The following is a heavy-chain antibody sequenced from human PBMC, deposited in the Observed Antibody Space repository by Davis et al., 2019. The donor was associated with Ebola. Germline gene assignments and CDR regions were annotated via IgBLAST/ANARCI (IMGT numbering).Heavy chain of an antibody. CDR3: ASIAARGPMCY. J-gene: IGHJ4*02. D-gene: IGHD6-6*01. CDR2: INPNSGGT. Sequence: ASVKVSCKASGYTFTSYDINWVRQATGQGLEWMGWINPNSGGTNYAQKFQGRVTMTRDTSISTAYMELSRLRSDDTAVYYCASIAARGPMCYWGQGTLVTVSS. V-gene: IGHV1-2*02. CDR1: GYTFTSYD.